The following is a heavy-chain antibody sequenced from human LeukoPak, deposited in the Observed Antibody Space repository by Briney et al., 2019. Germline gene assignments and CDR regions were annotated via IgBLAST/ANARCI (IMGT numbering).Heavy chain of an antibody. CDR3: ARETSQKGAHYMDV. V-gene: IGHV4-59*01. Sequence: SETLSLTCTVSGDSISSYYWSWIRQPPGKGLEWIGYIYHSGSTNYKSSLKSRVTISVDTSKNQFSLKLSSVTAADTAVYYCARETSQKGAHYMDVWGKGTTVTISS. CDR2: IYHSGST. D-gene: IGHD3-16*01. J-gene: IGHJ6*03. CDR1: GDSISSYY.